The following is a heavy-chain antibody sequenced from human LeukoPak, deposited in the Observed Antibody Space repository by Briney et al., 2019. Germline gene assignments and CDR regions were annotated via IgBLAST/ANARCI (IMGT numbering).Heavy chain of an antibody. D-gene: IGHD5-24*01. J-gene: IGHJ3*02. CDR2: IGSSGGSR. CDR1: GFTFSSYE. V-gene: IGHV3-48*03. Sequence: PGGSLRLPCAASGFTFSSYEMDWVRRAPGKGLEWVSYIGSSGGSRYYADSVKGRFTSSRDNAKNSLYLQMNSLRVEDTAVYYCAREDGDAFDIWGQGTVVSVSS. CDR3: AREDGDAFDI.